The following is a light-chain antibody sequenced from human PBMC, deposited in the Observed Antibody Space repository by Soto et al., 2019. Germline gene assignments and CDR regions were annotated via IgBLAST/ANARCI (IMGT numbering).Light chain of an antibody. CDR2: GAS. Sequence: EIVLTQSPGTLSLSPGERATLSCRASQSVSSTYLAGDQHKPDQAPSLLIYGASRRATGIPDRFSGSGSGTDFTLTISRLEPEDFAVYYCQQYERSPTTFGGGTKVEIK. J-gene: IGKJ4*01. CDR1: QSVSSTY. V-gene: IGKV3-20*01. CDR3: QQYERSPTT.